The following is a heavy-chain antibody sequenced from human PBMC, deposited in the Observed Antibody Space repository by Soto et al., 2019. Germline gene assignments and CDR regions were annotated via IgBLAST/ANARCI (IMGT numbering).Heavy chain of an antibody. CDR3: TRDWEITVSTWSFGGF. D-gene: IGHD3-10*01. CDR1: GGTFSPYT. J-gene: IGHJ4*02. CDR2: IIPFHGVT. V-gene: IGHV1-69*08. Sequence: QVQLVQSGAEVKKPGSSVKVSCKASGGTFSPYTINWMRQAPGQGLEWMGRIIPFHGVTNYAQKFQARVTITADKSTSTAYMELRGLRFEDTAMYYCTRDWEITVSTWSFGGFWGRGTLVTVSS.